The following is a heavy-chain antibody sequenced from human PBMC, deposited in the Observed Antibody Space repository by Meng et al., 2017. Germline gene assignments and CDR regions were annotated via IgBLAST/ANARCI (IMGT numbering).Heavy chain of an antibody. V-gene: IGHV3-53*02. J-gene: IGHJ4*02. CDR1: GFSVTTSY. D-gene: IGHD6-19*01. Sequence: VRRGGTGGGLIQPGGSMRLSCTASGFSVTTSYMSWVRQAPGKGLEWVSVIYSGGSTYYADSVKGRFSISRDNSKNTLYLQMNSLRAEDTAVYFCARDSSSGWYHNYWGQGTLVTVSS. CDR2: IYSGGST. CDR3: ARDSSSGWYHNY.